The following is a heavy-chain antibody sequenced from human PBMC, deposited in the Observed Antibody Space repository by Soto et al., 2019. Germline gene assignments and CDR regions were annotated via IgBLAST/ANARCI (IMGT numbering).Heavy chain of an antibody. CDR1: GYTFTGYY. CDR3: ARGGDIVLVPAAKSWFDP. J-gene: IGHJ5*02. CDR2: INPNSGGT. D-gene: IGHD2-2*01. V-gene: IGHV1-2*04. Sequence: ASVKVSCKASGYTFTGYYMHWVRQAPGQELEWMGWINPNSGGTNYAQKFQGWVTMTRDTSISTAYMELSRLRSDDTAVYYCARGGDIVLVPAAKSWFDPWGQGTLVTVSS.